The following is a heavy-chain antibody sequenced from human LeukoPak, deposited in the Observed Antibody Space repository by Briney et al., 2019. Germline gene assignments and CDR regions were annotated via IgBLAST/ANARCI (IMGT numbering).Heavy chain of an antibody. CDR1: GFTFSSYA. Sequence: PGGSLRLSCAASGFTFSSYAMSWVRQAPGKGLEWVSAISGSGGSTYYADSVKGRFTISRDNSKNTLYPQMNSLRAEDTAVYYCANSRVYYYDSSGYWEFDYWGQGTLVTVSS. CDR2: ISGSGGST. J-gene: IGHJ4*02. V-gene: IGHV3-23*01. D-gene: IGHD3-22*01. CDR3: ANSRVYYYDSSGYWEFDY.